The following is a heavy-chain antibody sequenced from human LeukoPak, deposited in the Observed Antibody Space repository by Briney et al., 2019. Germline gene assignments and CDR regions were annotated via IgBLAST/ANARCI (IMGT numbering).Heavy chain of an antibody. CDR3: AKEDFDY. Sequence: GGSLRLSCSASGFTFSSYGMHWVRQAPGRGLEWVSAISGGGGSTSYADSAKGRFTISRDNSKNSLYLQMNSLRAEDTALYYCAKEDFDYWGQGTLVTVSS. CDR2: ISGGGGST. V-gene: IGHV3-23*01. CDR1: GFTFSSYG. J-gene: IGHJ4*02.